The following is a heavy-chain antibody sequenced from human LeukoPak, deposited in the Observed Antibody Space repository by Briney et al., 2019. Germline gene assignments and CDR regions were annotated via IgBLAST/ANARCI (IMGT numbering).Heavy chain of an antibody. CDR1: GFTFSSYS. J-gene: IGHJ6*03. CDR2: ISSSSSYI. CDR3: ARDLYSSSYYMDV. Sequence: SGGPLRLSCAASGFTFSSYSMNWVRQAPGKGLEWVSSISSSSSYIYYADSVKGRFTISRDNAKNSLYLQMNSLRAEDTAVYYCARDLYSSSYYMDVWGKGTTVTVSS. D-gene: IGHD6-13*01. V-gene: IGHV3-21*01.